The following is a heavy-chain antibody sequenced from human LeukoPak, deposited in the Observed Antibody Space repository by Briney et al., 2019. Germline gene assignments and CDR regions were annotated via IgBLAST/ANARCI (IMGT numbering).Heavy chain of an antibody. J-gene: IGHJ6*02. Sequence: GGSLRLSCAASGFTFSSYGMHWVRQAPGKGLEWVAVIWYDGSNKYYADSVKGRFTISRENSKNTLYLQMNSLRAEDTAVYYCARDGGYYPYYYYGMDVWGQGTTVTVSS. CDR3: ARDGGYYPYYYYGMDV. CDR1: GFTFSSYG. V-gene: IGHV3-33*01. CDR2: IWYDGSNK. D-gene: IGHD3-22*01.